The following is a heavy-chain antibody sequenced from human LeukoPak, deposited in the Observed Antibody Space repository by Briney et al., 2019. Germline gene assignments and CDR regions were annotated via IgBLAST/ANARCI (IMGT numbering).Heavy chain of an antibody. V-gene: IGHV4-38-2*02. CDR2: IYHSGGT. CDR3: ARAMAYDY. J-gene: IGHJ4*02. CDR1: GYSISSGYY. D-gene: IGHD5-18*01. Sequence: SETLSLTCIVSGYSISSGYYWGWIRQPPGKGLEWIGNIYHSGGTYYNPSLKSRVTISVDTSKNQFSLKLSSVTAADTAVYYCARAMAYDYWGQGTLVTVSS.